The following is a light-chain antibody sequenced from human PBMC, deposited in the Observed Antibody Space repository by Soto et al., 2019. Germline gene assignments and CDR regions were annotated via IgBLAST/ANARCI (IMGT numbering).Light chain of an antibody. CDR3: QQRSHWPRT. V-gene: IGKV3-11*01. Sequence: EIAVTQSPSTLSLSPGQRASLSCRASHSVSSYLIWYQQKPGQAPRLLIYDVSNRATGIPARFSGSGSGTDFSLTISSLEPEDFGVYYCQQRSHWPRTFGQGTKVDIK. CDR2: DVS. J-gene: IGKJ1*01. CDR1: HSVSSY.